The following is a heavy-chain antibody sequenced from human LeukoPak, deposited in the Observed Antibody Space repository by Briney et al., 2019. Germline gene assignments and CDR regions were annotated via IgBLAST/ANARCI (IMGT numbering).Heavy chain of an antibody. J-gene: IGHJ3*02. CDR2: IYTSGST. CDR1: GGSISSYY. CDR3: ARVDRNVGSGSYWDDAFDI. D-gene: IGHD1-26*01. V-gene: IGHV4-4*07. Sequence: SETLSLTCTVSGGSISSYYWSWIRQPAGKGLEWIGRIYTSGSTNYNPSLKSRVTMSVDTSKNQFSLKLSSVTAADTAVYYCARVDRNVGSGSYWDDAFDIWGQGTMVTVSS.